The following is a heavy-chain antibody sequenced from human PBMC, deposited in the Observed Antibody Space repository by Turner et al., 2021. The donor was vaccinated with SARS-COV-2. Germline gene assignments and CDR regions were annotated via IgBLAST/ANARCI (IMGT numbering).Heavy chain of an antibody. V-gene: IGHV4-4*07. D-gene: IGHD1-1*01. CDR1: GGPISPYY. CDR3: TRQTWGGERD. J-gene: IGHJ4*02. Sequence: QVQLQESGPGLVQASETLTLMRTVSGGPISPYYWSWIRQPAGKGLEWIGRIHSSGRTNYNPSLQSRVTFSLDTSKSQFSLTLDSLTAADTAIYYCTRQTWGGERDWGQGTLVTVSS. CDR2: IHSSGRT.